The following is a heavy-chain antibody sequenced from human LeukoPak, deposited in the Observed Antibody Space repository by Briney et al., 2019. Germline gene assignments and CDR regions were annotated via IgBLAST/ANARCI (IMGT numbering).Heavy chain of an antibody. D-gene: IGHD2-21*02. CDR1: GDSISTSNSY. CDR3: ARKAYCGGDCYSFDY. V-gene: IGHV4-39*01. Sequence: SETLSLTCTVSGDSISTSNSYWGWIRQPPGKGLEWIGSIYYSGNTYYNASLKSRVTISVDTSKNQFSLKLSSVTAADTAVYYCARKAYCGGDCYSFDYWGQGTLVTVSS. J-gene: IGHJ4*02. CDR2: IYYSGNT.